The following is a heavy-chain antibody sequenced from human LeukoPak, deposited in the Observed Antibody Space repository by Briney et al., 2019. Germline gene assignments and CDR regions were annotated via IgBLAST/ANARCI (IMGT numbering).Heavy chain of an antibody. D-gene: IGHD2-15*01. CDR1: GFTFSSYS. V-gene: IGHV3-48*01. CDR2: ISSSSSTI. CDR3: AGYCSGGSCYSRDY. Sequence: GGSLRLSCAASGFTFSSYSMNWVRQAPGKGLEWVSYISSSSSTIYYADSVKGRFTISRDNSKNTLYLQMNSLRAEDTAVYYCAGYCSGGSCYSRDYWGQGTLVTVSS. J-gene: IGHJ4*02.